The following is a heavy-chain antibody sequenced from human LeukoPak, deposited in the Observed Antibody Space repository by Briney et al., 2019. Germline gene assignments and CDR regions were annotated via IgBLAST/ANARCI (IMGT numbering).Heavy chain of an antibody. CDR1: GFTFSSYA. J-gene: IGHJ4*02. V-gene: IGHV3-15*01. Sequence: GGSLRLSCAASGFTFSSYAMSWVRQAPNKGLEWVGRSKTKTDGGTTDYAAPVKGRFTISRDDSKDTLYLQMNSLKSEDTAVYYCTTDYGSGSYRYFSYWGQGTLVTVSS. D-gene: IGHD3-10*01. CDR3: TTDYGSGSYRYFSY. CDR2: SKTKTDGGTT.